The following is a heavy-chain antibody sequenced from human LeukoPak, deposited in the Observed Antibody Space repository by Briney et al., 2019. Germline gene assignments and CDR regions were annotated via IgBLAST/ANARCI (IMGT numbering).Heavy chain of an antibody. V-gene: IGHV5-51*01. CDR2: IYIGDSDP. CDR1: GYRSSTSW. CDR3: AKVKSFGYWFFDL. D-gene: IGHD3-16*01. Sequence: GESLKISCQGSGYRSSTSWIAWVRQAPGKGLEWVGSIYIGDSDPRYGPSFQGHVTMSADKSVNTASLQWNSLQGSDTGIYYCAKVKSFGYWFFDLWGRGTLVAVSS. J-gene: IGHJ2*01.